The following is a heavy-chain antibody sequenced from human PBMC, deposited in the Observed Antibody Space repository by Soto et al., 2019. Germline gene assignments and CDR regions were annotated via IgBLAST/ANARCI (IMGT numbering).Heavy chain of an antibody. CDR1: GFTFSSYA. CDR2: ISGSGGST. J-gene: IGHJ4*02. Sequence: GGSLRLSCAASGFTFSSYAMSWVRQAPGKGLEWVSAISGSGGSTYYADSVKGRFTISRDNSKNTLYLQMNSLRAEDTAVYYCANDRYCSGGSCYLYFDYWGQGTLVAVSS. V-gene: IGHV3-23*01. D-gene: IGHD2-15*01. CDR3: ANDRYCSGGSCYLYFDY.